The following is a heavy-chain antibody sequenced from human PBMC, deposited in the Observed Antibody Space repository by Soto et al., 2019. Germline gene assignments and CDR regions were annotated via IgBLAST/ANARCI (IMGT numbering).Heavy chain of an antibody. CDR1: GGTFSSYS. CDR3: ARDAEGYCSVGSCYYVQH. V-gene: IGHV1-69*08. J-gene: IGHJ1*01. CDR2: IIPILGIA. D-gene: IGHD2-15*01. Sequence: QVQLVQSGAEVKKPGSSLKVSCKASGGTFSSYSISRVRQAPGQGLEWMGRIIPILGIANYAQKFQGRVTITADKSTSTAYMELSSLRSEDTAVYYCARDAEGYCSVGSCYYVQHWGQGTLVTVSS.